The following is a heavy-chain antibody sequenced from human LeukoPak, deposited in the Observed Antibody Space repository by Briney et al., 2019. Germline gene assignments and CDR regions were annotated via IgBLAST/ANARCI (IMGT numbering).Heavy chain of an antibody. CDR3: ASHGGQSSAPFIDY. V-gene: IGHV3-66*04. D-gene: IGHD3-10*01. CDR1: GFMFSSNY. J-gene: IGHJ4*02. Sequence: GGSLRLSCAASGFMFSSNYMRWVRQAPGKGLEWVSLNYNGDTTSYSDSVKGRFTISRDNSKNTLYLQMNSLRVEDTAVYYCASHGGQSSAPFIDYWGQGTLVTVSS. CDR2: NYNGDTT.